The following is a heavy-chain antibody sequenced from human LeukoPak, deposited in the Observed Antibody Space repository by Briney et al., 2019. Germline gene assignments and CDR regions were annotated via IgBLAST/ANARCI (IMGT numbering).Heavy chain of an antibody. CDR2: IIGDGSLI. CDR3: ARVEEYSYGPYFDY. V-gene: IGHV3-74*01. D-gene: IGHD5-18*01. J-gene: IGHJ4*02. CDR1: GFTFSNSR. Sequence: GGSLRLSYAASGFTFSNSRMHWVRQVPGKGLVYVSSIIGDGSLIHYADSVKGRFTISRDNSKNTLYLQMNSLRAEDTAVYYCARVEEYSYGPYFDYWGQGTLVTVSS.